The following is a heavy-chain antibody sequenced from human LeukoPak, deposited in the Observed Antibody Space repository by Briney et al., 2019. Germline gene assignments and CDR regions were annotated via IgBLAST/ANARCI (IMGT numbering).Heavy chain of an antibody. V-gene: IGHV4-59*01. J-gene: IGHJ4*02. CDR1: GGSISSYY. CDR2: IYYSGST. Sequence: SETLSLTCTVSGGSISSYYWSWIRQPPGKGLEWIGYIYYSGSTNYNPSLKSRVTISVDTSKNQFSLKLSSVTAADTAVYYCAGSDSSGYYGSFDYWGQGTLVTASS. CDR3: AGSDSSGYYGSFDY. D-gene: IGHD3-22*01.